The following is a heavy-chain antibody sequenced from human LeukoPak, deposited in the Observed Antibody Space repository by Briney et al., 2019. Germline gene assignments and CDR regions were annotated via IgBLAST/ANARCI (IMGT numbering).Heavy chain of an antibody. V-gene: IGHV4-39*01. Sequence: PSETLSLTCTVSGDSISINYNWGWIRQPPGKGLEWIGSIFYSGAPYYSPSLKSRVTISVDTSKNQFSLKLSSMTAADTAVYYCVRHRQWLLFPDYWGQGTLVTVSS. CDR3: VRHRQWLLFPDY. J-gene: IGHJ4*02. D-gene: IGHD6-19*01. CDR1: GDSISINYN. CDR2: IFYSGAP.